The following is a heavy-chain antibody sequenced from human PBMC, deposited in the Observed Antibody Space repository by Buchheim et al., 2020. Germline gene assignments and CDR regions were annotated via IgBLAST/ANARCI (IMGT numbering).Heavy chain of an antibody. D-gene: IGHD3-3*01. CDR2: INPRGGST. Sequence: QVQLVQSGAEVKKPGASVKVSCKASGYTFTSYYMHWVRQAPGQGLEWMGIINPRGGSTSYAQKFQGRVTMTRDTSTSTVYMELSSLRSEDTAVYYCARGCRITIFGVVINRNWFDPWGQGTL. CDR3: ARGCRITIFGVVINRNWFDP. CDR1: GYTFTSYY. J-gene: IGHJ5*02. V-gene: IGHV1-46*01.